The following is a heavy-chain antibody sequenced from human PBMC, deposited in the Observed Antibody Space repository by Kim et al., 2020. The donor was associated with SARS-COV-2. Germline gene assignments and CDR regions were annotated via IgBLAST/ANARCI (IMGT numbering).Heavy chain of an antibody. V-gene: IGHV3-13*04. CDR2: IGAAGNT. J-gene: IGHJ6*02. CDR1: GFTFSSYD. Sequence: GGSLRLSCAASGFTFSSYDMHWVRQATGKGLEWVSTIGAAGNTYYPASVKGRFTISRENVKNTLHLQMNSLRAGDTAVYYCVRGAALGGWGQGTTVTVPS. CDR3: VRGAALGG.